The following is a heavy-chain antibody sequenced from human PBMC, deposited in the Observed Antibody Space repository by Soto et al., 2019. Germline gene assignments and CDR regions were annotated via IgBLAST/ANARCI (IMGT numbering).Heavy chain of an antibody. CDR1: GYTFTSYG. D-gene: IGHD4-17*01. Sequence: ASVKVSCNASGYTFTSYGITWVRQAPGQGLEWMGWISAYNGNTNYAQKLQDRVTMTTDTSTSTAYMELRSLRSDDTAVYYCARNDYGDYDDALDIWGQGTMVTVSS. V-gene: IGHV1-18*01. CDR3: ARNDYGDYDDALDI. CDR2: ISAYNGNT. J-gene: IGHJ3*02.